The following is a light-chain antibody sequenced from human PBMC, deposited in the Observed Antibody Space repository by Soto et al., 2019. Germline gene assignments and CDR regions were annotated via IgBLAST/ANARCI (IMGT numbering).Light chain of an antibody. CDR3: QLFCCAPSYT. V-gene: IGKV3-20*01. J-gene: IGKJ2*01. Sequence: EIVLTQSPGTLSLSPGERATLSCRASQSVSSSYLAWYQQKPGQAPRLLIYGASSRATGIPDRFRGSGCGADLHLTISRLEPADFAVYYCQLFCCAPSYTFGQGTKVEIK. CDR2: GAS. CDR1: QSVSSSY.